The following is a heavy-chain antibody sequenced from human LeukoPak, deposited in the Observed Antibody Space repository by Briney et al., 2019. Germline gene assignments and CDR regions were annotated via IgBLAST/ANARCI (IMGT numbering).Heavy chain of an antibody. Sequence: GGSLRLSCAASGFTFSSYAMHWVRQAPGKGLEWVAVIPYDGSNKYYADSVKGRFTISRDNSKNTLYLQMNSLRAEDTAVYYCARVAEGATPAFDYWGQGTLVTVSS. CDR1: GFTFSSYA. J-gene: IGHJ4*02. V-gene: IGHV3-30*01. CDR2: IPYDGSNK. D-gene: IGHD1-26*01. CDR3: ARVAEGATPAFDY.